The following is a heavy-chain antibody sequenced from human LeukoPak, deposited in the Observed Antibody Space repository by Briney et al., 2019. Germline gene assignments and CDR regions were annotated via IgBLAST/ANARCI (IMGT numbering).Heavy chain of an antibody. D-gene: IGHD3-10*01. Sequence: GRSLRLSCAASGFTFNSFAMHWVRQAPGKGLEWVAFIRYDGSNKYYADSVKGRFTISRDNSKSTLYLQMNSLRAEDTAVYYCAKDFVYYGSGSYFDYWGQGTLVTVSS. V-gene: IGHV3-30*02. CDR1: GFTFNSFA. J-gene: IGHJ4*02. CDR2: IRYDGSNK. CDR3: AKDFVYYGSGSYFDY.